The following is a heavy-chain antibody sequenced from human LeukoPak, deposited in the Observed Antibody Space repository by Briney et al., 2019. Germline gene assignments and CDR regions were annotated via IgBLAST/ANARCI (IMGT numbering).Heavy chain of an antibody. CDR1: GYTFTSYG. J-gene: IGHJ4*02. CDR3: ARTYYYDSSGYYY. V-gene: IGHV1-18*01. D-gene: IGHD3-22*01. CDR2: ISAYNGNT. Sequence: VASVKVSCKASGYTFTSYGISWVRQAPGQGLEWMGWISAYNGNTNYAQKLQGRVTMTTDTSTSTAYMELSSLRSEDTAVYYCARTYYYDSSGYYYWGQGTLVTVSS.